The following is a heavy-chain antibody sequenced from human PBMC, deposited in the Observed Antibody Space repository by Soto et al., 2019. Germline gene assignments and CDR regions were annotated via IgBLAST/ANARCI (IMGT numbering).Heavy chain of an antibody. CDR2: IDPSDSYT. J-gene: IGHJ6*02. Sequence: EVQLVQSGAEVKKPGESLRISCKGSGYSFTSYWISWVRQMPGKGLEWMGRIDPSDSYTNYSPSFQGHVTISADKSISTAYLQWSSLKASDTAMYYCARPGSGGWLETSMDVWGQGTTVTVSS. CDR1: GYSFTSYW. V-gene: IGHV5-10-1*03. CDR3: ARPGSGGWLETSMDV. D-gene: IGHD3-10*01.